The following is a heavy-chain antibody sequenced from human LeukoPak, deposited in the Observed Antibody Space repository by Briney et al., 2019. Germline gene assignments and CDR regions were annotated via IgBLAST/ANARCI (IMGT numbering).Heavy chain of an antibody. Sequence: PGGSLRLSCAASGFTFSSYGMHWVRQAPGKGLEWVAFIRYDGSNKYYADSVKGRFTISRDNSKNTLYLQMNSLRAEDTAVYYCAKDGGSSSTVIYYYYYYYMDVWGKGTTVTVSS. CDR2: IRYDGSNK. V-gene: IGHV3-30*02. D-gene: IGHD6-6*01. J-gene: IGHJ6*03. CDR3: AKDGGSSSTVIYYYYYYYMDV. CDR1: GFTFSSYG.